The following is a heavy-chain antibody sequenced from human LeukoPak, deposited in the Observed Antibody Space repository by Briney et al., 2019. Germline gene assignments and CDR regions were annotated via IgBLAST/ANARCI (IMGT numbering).Heavy chain of an antibody. Sequence: GGSLRLSCAASGFTFSSYAMSWVRQAPGKGLEWVSAISGSGGSTYYADSVKGRFTISRDNSKNTLYLQMNSLRAEDTAVYYCAKDGHDPGYSSSWPPFDYWGQGTLVTVSS. CDR1: GFTFSSYA. D-gene: IGHD6-13*01. CDR3: AKDGHDPGYSSSWPPFDY. CDR2: ISGSGGST. J-gene: IGHJ4*01. V-gene: IGHV3-23*01.